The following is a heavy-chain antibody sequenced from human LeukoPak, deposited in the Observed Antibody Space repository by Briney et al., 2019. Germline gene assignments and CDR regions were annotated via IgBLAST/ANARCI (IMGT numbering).Heavy chain of an antibody. CDR3: ARAPPYYGTYYFDY. Sequence: ASVKVSCKASGHTFTGYYMHWVRQAPGQGLEWMGWINPNSGGTNYAQKFQGRVTMTRDTSISTAYMELSRLRSDDTAVYYCARAPPYYGTYYFDYWGQGTLVTVSS. CDR2: INPNSGGT. J-gene: IGHJ4*02. D-gene: IGHD3-10*01. CDR1: GHTFTGYY. V-gene: IGHV1-2*02.